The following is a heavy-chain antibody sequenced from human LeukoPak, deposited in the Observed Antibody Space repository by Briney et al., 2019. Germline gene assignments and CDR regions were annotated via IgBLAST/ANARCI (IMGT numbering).Heavy chain of an antibody. Sequence: GGSLRLSCAASGFTFSSYSMNWVRQAPGKGLEWVSSISSSSSYIYYADSVKGRFTISRDNAKNSLYLQMNSLRAEDTAVYYCAKAMDYDFWSGYFLDVWGKGTTVTVSS. CDR2: ISSSSSYI. CDR3: AKAMDYDFWSGYFLDV. V-gene: IGHV3-21*01. J-gene: IGHJ6*04. CDR1: GFTFSSYS. D-gene: IGHD3-3*01.